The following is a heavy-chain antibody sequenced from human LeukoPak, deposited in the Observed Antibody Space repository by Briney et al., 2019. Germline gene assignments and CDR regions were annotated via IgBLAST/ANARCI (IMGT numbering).Heavy chain of an antibody. CDR3: ARGYGYNSEY. CDR2: IYHSGST. Sequence: SETLSLTCTVSGYSISSGYYWGWIRQPPGKGLERIGSIYHSGSTYYNPSLKSRVTISVDTSKNQFSLKLSSVTAADTAVYYCARGYGYNSEYWGQGTLVTVSP. CDR1: GYSISSGYY. J-gene: IGHJ4*02. D-gene: IGHD5-24*01. V-gene: IGHV4-38-2*02.